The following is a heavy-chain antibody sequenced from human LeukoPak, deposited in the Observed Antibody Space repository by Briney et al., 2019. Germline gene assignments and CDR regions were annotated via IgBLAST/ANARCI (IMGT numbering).Heavy chain of an antibody. CDR3: AREFGIAAAGTIAY. Sequence: PGGSLRLSCAASGFTVSSNYMSWVRQAPGKGLEWVSVIYSGGSTYYADSVKGRFTISRDNSKNTLYLQMNSLRAEDTAVYHCAREFGIAAAGTIAYWGQGTLVTVSS. CDR2: IYSGGST. CDR1: GFTVSSNY. J-gene: IGHJ4*02. V-gene: IGHV3-66*01. D-gene: IGHD6-13*01.